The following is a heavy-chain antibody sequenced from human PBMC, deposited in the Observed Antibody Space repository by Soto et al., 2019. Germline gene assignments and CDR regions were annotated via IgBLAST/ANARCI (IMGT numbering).Heavy chain of an antibody. CDR1: GGSFNSYA. J-gene: IGHJ6*02. Sequence: GASVKVSYKASGGSFNSYAITWVRQAPGQGLEWMGGIIPIFDTANYAQRFQGRVTITADESRSTAYLELSSLRSEDTAVYYCARARRGYSGYEQPKYYYHGMDVWGQGTTVTVSS. CDR3: ARARRGYSGYEQPKYYYHGMDV. V-gene: IGHV1-69*13. D-gene: IGHD5-12*01. CDR2: IIPIFDTA.